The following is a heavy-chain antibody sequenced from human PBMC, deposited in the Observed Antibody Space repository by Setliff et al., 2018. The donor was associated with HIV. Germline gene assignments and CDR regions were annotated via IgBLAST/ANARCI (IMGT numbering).Heavy chain of an antibody. D-gene: IGHD2-15*01. V-gene: IGHV1-2*02. Sequence: ASVKVSCKASGCTFTDHYMHWVRQAPGQGLEWMGWINPSSGGTNYAQKFRGTVTMTRDTSINTAYMEMSRLRSDDTAVYYCARVPFRYCSPTTCPFFFDYWGQGTLVTVSS. CDR1: GCTFTDHY. J-gene: IGHJ4*02. CDR3: ARVPFRYCSPTTCPFFFDY. CDR2: INPSSGGT.